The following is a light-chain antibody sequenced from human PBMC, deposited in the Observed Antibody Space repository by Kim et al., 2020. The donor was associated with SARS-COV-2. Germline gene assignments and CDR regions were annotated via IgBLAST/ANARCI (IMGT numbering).Light chain of an antibody. CDR2: AAS. CDR3: QQYHSYPIT. Sequence: ASVGDRVTITCRTTQSITSYLDWFQQKPGRAPKSLIYAASSLHTGVPSRFSGSGSGTDFTLTISSLQPEDFATYYCQQYHSYPITFGQGTRVEIK. J-gene: IGKJ5*01. V-gene: IGKV1-16*01. CDR1: QSITSY.